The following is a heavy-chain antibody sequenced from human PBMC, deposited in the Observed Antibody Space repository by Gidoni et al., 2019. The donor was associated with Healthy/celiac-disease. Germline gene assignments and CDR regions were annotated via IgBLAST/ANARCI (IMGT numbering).Heavy chain of an antibody. V-gene: IGHV3-9*01. D-gene: IGHD3-3*01. CDR1: GFTFDDSA. J-gene: IGHJ3*02. Sequence: EVQLVESGGGLVQPGRSLRLSCAASGFTFDDSAMHWVRQAPGKGLEWVSGISWNSGSIGYADSVKGRFTISRDNAKNSLYLQMNSLRAEDTALYYCAKGGDFWSGYYNDAFDIWGQGTMVTVSS. CDR2: ISWNSGSI. CDR3: AKGGDFWSGYYNDAFDI.